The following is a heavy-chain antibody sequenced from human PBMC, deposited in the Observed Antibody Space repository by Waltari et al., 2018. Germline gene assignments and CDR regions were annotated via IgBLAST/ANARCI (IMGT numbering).Heavy chain of an antibody. Sequence: QVQLQESGPGLVKPSETLSLTCTVSGGSISSYYWSWIRPPPGKGLEWIGYIYYSGSTNYNPSLKSRVTISVDTSKNQFSLKLSSVTAADTAVYYCARVAYYYDSSGYHRGMDVWGKGTTVTVSS. CDR3: ARVAYYYDSSGYHRGMDV. V-gene: IGHV4-59*01. D-gene: IGHD3-22*01. CDR1: GGSISSYY. J-gene: IGHJ6*04. CDR2: IYYSGST.